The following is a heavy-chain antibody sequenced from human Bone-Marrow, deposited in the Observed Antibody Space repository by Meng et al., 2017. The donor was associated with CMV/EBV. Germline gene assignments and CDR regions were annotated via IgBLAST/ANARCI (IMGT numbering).Heavy chain of an antibody. Sequence: TFTSYDINWVRQATGQGLEWMGWMNHNSGNTGYAQKFQGRVTMTRNTSISTAYMELSSLRSEDTAVYYCARRHHYDFWSGYVFWFDPWGQGTLVTVSS. D-gene: IGHD3-3*01. J-gene: IGHJ5*02. V-gene: IGHV1-8*01. CDR1: TFTSYD. CDR2: MNHNSGNT. CDR3: ARRHHYDFWSGYVFWFDP.